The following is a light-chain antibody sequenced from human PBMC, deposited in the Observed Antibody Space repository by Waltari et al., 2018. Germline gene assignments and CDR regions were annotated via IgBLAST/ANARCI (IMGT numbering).Light chain of an antibody. Sequence: SSELTQDPAVSVALVQTVRITCQGDSLRDYYASWYQLKPGQAPVLVIYGKNNRPSGIPDRFSGSSSGNTASLTITGAQAEDEADYYCNSRDSSGQVVFGGGTKLTVL. V-gene: IGLV3-19*01. J-gene: IGLJ2*01. CDR1: SLRDYY. CDR3: NSRDSSGQVV. CDR2: GKN.